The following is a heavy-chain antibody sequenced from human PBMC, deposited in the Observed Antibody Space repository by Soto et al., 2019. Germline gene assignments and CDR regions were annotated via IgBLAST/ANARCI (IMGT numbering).Heavy chain of an antibody. V-gene: IGHV5-10-1*01. CDR2: IDPSDSYT. CDR3: ASSSSWPPGYYYYGMDV. D-gene: IGHD6-13*01. Sequence: PGESLKISCKGSGYSFTSYWISWVRQMPGKGLEWMGRIDPSDSYTNYSPSFQGHVTISADKSISTAYLQWSSLKASDTAMYYCASSSSWPPGYYYYGMDVWGQGTTVTVS. J-gene: IGHJ6*02. CDR1: GYSFTSYW.